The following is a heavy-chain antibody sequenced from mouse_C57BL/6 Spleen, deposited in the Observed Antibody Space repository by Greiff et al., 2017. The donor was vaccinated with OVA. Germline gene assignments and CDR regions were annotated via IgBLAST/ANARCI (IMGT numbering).Heavy chain of an antibody. V-gene: IGHV1-15*01. Sequence: LVESGAELVRPGASVTLSCKASGYTFTDYEMHWVKQTPVHGLEWIGAIDPETGGTAYNQKFKGKAILTADKSSSTAYMELRSLTSEDSAVYYCTRGDTTVARYYFDYWGQGTTLTVSS. D-gene: IGHD1-1*01. CDR3: TRGDTTVARYYFDY. CDR1: GYTFTDYE. CDR2: IDPETGGT. J-gene: IGHJ2*01.